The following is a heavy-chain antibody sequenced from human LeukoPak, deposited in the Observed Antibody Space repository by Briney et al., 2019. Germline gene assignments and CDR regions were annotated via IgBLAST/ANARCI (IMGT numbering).Heavy chain of an antibody. V-gene: IGHV3-11*04. CDR3: ARDFSYDSSGYYPGY. Sequence: PGGSLRLSCAASGFTFSDYYMSWIRQAPGKRLEWVSYISSSGSTIYYADSVKGRLTISRDNAKNSLYLQMNSLRAEDTAVYYCARDFSYDSSGYYPGYWGQGTLVTVSS. CDR2: ISSSGSTI. J-gene: IGHJ4*02. D-gene: IGHD3-22*01. CDR1: GFTFSDYY.